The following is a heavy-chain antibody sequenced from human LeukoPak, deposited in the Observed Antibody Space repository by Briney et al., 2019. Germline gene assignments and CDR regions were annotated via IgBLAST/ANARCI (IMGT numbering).Heavy chain of an antibody. D-gene: IGHD3/OR15-3a*01. CDR3: ARRGLVAGIYDLVYGFDL. CDR1: GYSFTTFH. CDR2: VNPDTGNT. Sequence: ASVKVSCRAAGYSFTTFHINWVRQAPGQGPEWMGWVNPDTGNTGFAQKFQGRVTITQNSSVTTVYMELSSLTSEDTAVYYCARRGLVAGIYDLVYGFDLWGQGTMVTVSS. J-gene: IGHJ3*01. V-gene: IGHV1-8*03.